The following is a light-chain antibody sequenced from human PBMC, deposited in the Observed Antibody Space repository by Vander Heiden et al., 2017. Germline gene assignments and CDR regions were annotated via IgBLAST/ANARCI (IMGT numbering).Light chain of an antibody. CDR2: GAS. V-gene: IGKV3-15*01. Sequence: EIVMTQSPATLSVSPGERATLSGRASQSVSSNLAWYQQKPGQAPRLLIYGASTRATGIPARFSGSGSGTEFTLTISSLQSEDFAVYYCQQYNKWPPYTFGQGTKLEIK. J-gene: IGKJ2*01. CDR3: QQYNKWPPYT. CDR1: QSVSSN.